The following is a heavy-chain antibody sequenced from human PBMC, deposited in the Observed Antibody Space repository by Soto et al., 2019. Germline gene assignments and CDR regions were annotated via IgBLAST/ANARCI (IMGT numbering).Heavy chain of an antibody. D-gene: IGHD6-19*01. V-gene: IGHV1-24*01. CDR2: FDPEDGET. J-gene: IGHJ4*02. CDR3: ATVVYAVAGNFDY. CDR1: GYTLTELS. Sequence: ALVKVSCKVSGYTLTELSMHWVRQAPGKGLEWMGGFDPEDGETIYAQKFQGRVTMTEDTSTDTAYMELSSLRSEDTAVYYCATVVYAVAGNFDYWGQGTLVTVSS.